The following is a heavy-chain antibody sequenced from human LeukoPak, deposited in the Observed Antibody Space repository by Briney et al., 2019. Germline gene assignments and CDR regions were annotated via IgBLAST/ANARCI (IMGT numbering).Heavy chain of an antibody. J-gene: IGHJ4*02. V-gene: IGHV1-24*01. CDR1: GYTLTELS. CDR2: FDPEDGET. Sequence: GASVKVSCKVSGYTLTELSMHWVRQAPGKRLERVGGFDPEDGETIYAQKFQGRVTMTEDTSTDTAYMELSSLRSEDTAVYYCATVPAGELGGNFDYWGQGTLVTVSS. D-gene: IGHD1-26*01. CDR3: ATVPAGELGGNFDY.